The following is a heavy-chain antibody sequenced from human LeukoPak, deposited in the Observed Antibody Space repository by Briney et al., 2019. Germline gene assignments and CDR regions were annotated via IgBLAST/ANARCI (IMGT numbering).Heavy chain of an antibody. CDR2: IYPGDSDT. V-gene: IGHV5-51*01. Sequence: GESLKISCKGSGYSFTSYWICWGRQMPGKGLEWMGIIYPGDSDTRYSPSFQGQVTISADKSISTAYLQWSSLKASDTAMYYCARHKDCSSTSCYPDYWGQGTLVTVSS. CDR1: GYSFTSYW. J-gene: IGHJ4*02. CDR3: ARHKDCSSTSCYPDY. D-gene: IGHD2-2*01.